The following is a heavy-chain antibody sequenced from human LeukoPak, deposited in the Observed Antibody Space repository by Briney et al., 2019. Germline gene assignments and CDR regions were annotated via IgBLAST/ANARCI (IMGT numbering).Heavy chain of an antibody. J-gene: IGHJ4*02. D-gene: IGHD3-22*01. V-gene: IGHV1-46*01. CDR2: INPTGGST. CDR1: GYTFISYY. Sequence: ASVKVSCKASGYTFISYYMHWVRQAPGQGLEWMGIINPTGGSTSYAQKFQGRVTMTRDTSTSTAYMELSSLRSDDTAVYYCARVEGYDSSGYYYGYWGQGTLVTVSS. CDR3: ARVEGYDSSGYYYGY.